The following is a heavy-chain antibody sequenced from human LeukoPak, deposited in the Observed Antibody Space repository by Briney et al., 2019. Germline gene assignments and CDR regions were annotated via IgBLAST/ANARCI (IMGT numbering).Heavy chain of an antibody. Sequence: PSENLSRNCAGSGYSISSGYYVGWIRQPPGEGLEWIGSIDDSGSTYYKSSLKSRITRAVDTSKTQFSLRLSSVTAADPGVYYCTQGTAVWGKATTVTVYS. V-gene: IGHV4-38-2*01. CDR2: IDDSGST. CDR1: GYSISSGYY. CDR3: TQGTAV. J-gene: IGHJ6*04.